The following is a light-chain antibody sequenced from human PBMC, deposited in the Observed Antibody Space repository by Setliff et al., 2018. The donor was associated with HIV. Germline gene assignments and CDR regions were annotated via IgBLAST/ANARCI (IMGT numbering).Light chain of an antibody. Sequence: QSLLTQPASVSGSPGQSITISCTGTSTDVGTYNLVSWYQQHPGKAPKVMIYEVSKRPSGISNRFSGSKSGNTASLTISGLQPEDESDYYCCSYASGSTSLFVFGTGTKVTVL. CDR2: EVS. CDR1: STDVGTYNL. V-gene: IGLV2-23*02. CDR3: CSYASGSTSLFV. J-gene: IGLJ1*01.